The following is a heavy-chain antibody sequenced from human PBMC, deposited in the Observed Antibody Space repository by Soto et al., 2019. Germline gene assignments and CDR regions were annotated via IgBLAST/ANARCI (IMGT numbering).Heavy chain of an antibody. CDR1: GFPFSNYA. J-gene: IGHJ4*02. Sequence: EVQLLESGGGLVQPGGSLRLSCSASGFPFSNYAMSWVRQAPGKGLEWVSAISRSGGSPYYADSVRGRFTVSRDNSKHTLYLQMNSLRAEDTAVYYCARRLDYDILTGTIDYCGQGALVTVSS. CDR3: ARRLDYDILTGTIDY. CDR2: ISRSGGSP. D-gene: IGHD3-9*01. V-gene: IGHV3-23*01.